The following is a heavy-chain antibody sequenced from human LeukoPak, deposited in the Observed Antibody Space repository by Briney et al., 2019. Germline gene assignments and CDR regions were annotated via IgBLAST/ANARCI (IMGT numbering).Heavy chain of an antibody. CDR1: GFTFSDYW. CDR2: INGDGSGP. J-gene: IGHJ5*01. CDR3: ARKWFDS. D-gene: IGHD1-14*01. V-gene: IGHV3-74*01. Sequence: GGSLRFSCAASGFTFSDYWMHWVRQAPGKGLVWVSRINGDGSGPSCADSVKGRFTVSRDNARNTLYLQMNSLRAEDTAVYYCARKWFDSWGQGTLVTVSS.